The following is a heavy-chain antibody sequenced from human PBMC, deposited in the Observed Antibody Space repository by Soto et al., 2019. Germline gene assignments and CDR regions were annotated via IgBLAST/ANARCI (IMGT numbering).Heavy chain of an antibody. D-gene: IGHD6-13*01. J-gene: IGHJ4*02. V-gene: IGHV3-23*01. CDR2: ISGSGGST. Sequence: GGSLRLSCAASGFTFSSYAMSWVRQAPGKGLEWVSAISGSGGSTYYADSVKGRFTISRDNSKNTLYLQMNSLRAEDTAVYYCAKGSTGGGQLGLFDYWGQGTLVTVSS. CDR1: GFTFSSYA. CDR3: AKGSTGGGQLGLFDY.